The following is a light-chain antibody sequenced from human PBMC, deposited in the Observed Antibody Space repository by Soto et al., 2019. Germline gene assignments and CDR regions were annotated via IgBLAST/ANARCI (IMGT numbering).Light chain of an antibody. Sequence: DIQMTQSPSSLSASVGDRVTITCRASQSIYSNLNWYQQKPGKAPKLLIFAAYTLQSGVQSRFSGSGSGTDFTLTIRSLQPDDFATYYRKQSYSPFLTFGGGTKVDIK. CDR2: AAY. CDR1: QSIYSN. J-gene: IGKJ4*01. V-gene: IGKV1-39*01. CDR3: KQSYSPFLT.